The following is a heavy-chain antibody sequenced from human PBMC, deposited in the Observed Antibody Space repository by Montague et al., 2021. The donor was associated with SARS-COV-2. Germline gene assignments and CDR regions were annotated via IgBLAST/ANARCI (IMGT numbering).Heavy chain of an antibody. V-gene: IGHV4-59*12. CDR1: GGSISNYY. D-gene: IGHD3-3*01. CDR3: ARARGGTIFGVIGAYCGMDI. Sequence: SETLSLTYTVSGGSISNYYWSWIRQSPGRGLEWIGYMYYSGSTKYNPSLKSRATISVDTSKNQFSLTLSSMTAADTAVYYCARARGGTIFGVIGAYCGMDIWGQGTTVTVSS. J-gene: IGHJ6*02. CDR2: MYYSGST.